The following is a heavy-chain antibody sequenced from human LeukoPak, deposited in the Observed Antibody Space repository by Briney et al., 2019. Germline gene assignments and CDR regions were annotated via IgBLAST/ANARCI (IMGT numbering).Heavy chain of an antibody. CDR3: ARAGYGYGRALDY. D-gene: IGHD5-18*01. J-gene: IGHJ4*02. Sequence: SETLSLTCTVSGGSISSSSYYWGWIRQPPGKGLEWIGSIYYSGSTYYNPSLKSRVTISVDTSKNQFSLKLSSVTAADTAVYYCARAGYGYGRALDYWGQGTLVTVSS. V-gene: IGHV4-39*07. CDR2: IYYSGST. CDR1: GGSISSSSYY.